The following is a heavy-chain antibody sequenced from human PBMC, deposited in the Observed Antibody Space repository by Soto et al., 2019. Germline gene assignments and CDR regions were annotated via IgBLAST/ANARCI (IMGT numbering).Heavy chain of an antibody. V-gene: IGHV3-21*01. Sequence: PGGSLRLSCAASGFTFSSYSMNWVRQAPGKGLEWVSSISSSSSYIYYADSVKGRFTISRDNAKNSLYLQMNSLRAEDTAVYYCAREQNAAPFCCSGGSCYNSDPWGVWGQGTTVTVSS. J-gene: IGHJ6*02. CDR2: ISSSSSYI. D-gene: IGHD2-15*01. CDR3: AREQNAAPFCCSGGSCYNSDPWGV. CDR1: GFTFSSYS.